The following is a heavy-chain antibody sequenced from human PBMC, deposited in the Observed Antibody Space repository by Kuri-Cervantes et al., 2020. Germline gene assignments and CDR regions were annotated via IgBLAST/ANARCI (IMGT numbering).Heavy chain of an antibody. CDR2: IKQDGSEK. D-gene: IGHD3-10*01. J-gene: IGHJ6*02. CDR1: GFPFSSYW. CDR3: ARGYGSGSYFWSYYYYGMDV. V-gene: IGHV3-7*01. Sequence: GESLKISCAASGFPFSSYWMSWVRQAPGKGLEWVANIKQDGSEKYYVDSVKGRFTISRDNAKNSLYLQMNSLRAEDTAVYYCARGYGSGSYFWSYYYYGMDVWGQGTTVTVSS.